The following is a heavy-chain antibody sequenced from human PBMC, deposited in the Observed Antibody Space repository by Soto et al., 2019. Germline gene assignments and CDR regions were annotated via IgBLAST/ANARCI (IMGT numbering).Heavy chain of an antibody. J-gene: IGHJ6*02. D-gene: IGHD3-10*01. CDR3: ARFDYYGSGSYMDA. CDR1: GFTFDDYG. Sequence: GGSLRLSCAASGFTFDDYGMSWVRQAPGKGLEWVSGINWNGGSTGYADSVKGRFTISRDNAKNSLYLQMNSLRAEDTALYYCARFDYYGSGSYMDAWGQGTTVTVSS. CDR2: INWNGGST. V-gene: IGHV3-20*04.